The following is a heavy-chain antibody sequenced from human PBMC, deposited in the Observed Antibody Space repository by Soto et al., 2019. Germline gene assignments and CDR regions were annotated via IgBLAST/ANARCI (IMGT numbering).Heavy chain of an antibody. CDR2: ITNSGGST. D-gene: IGHD4-17*01. Sequence: GVSLRLSCVPSGFAFNSYAMTWVRQAPGKGREWVSTITNSGGSTYYADSVKGRFTISRDNSKNTLYMQMTTLTAEDTAICYCTKEHDYGYYGWFDPGGQGTLVTVSS. V-gene: IGHV3-23*01. CDR3: TKEHDYGYYGWFDP. CDR1: GFAFNSYA. J-gene: IGHJ5*02.